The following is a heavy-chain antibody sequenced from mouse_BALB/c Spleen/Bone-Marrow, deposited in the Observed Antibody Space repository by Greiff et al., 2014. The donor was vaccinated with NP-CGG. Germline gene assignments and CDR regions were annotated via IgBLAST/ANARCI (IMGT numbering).Heavy chain of an antibody. J-gene: IGHJ4*01. CDR3: ARSGEKYGALDY. V-gene: IGHV5-4*02. Sequence: VQLKESGGGLVKPGGSLKPSCTASGFTFSDYYMYWVRQTPEKRLEWVATISDGGIYTYYPDSVKGRFTISRDNAKNNLYLQMSSLKSEDTAMYYCARSGEKYGALDYSGQGTSVTVSS. CDR1: GFTFSDYY. D-gene: IGHD1-1*02. CDR2: ISDGGIYT.